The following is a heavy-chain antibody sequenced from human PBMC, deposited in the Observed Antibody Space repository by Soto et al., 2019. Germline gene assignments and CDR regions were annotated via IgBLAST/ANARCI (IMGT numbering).Heavy chain of an antibody. J-gene: IGHJ4*02. CDR2: ISSNGGYK. V-gene: IGHV3-21*01. Sequence: GGSLRLSCAASGFIFSSYTMNWVRQAPGKGLEWVSIISSNGGYKYYADSVKGRFTISRDSAKNSHYLQMNSLRVEDTAVYYCARDALGEYCFDYWGQGTLVTVSS. CDR1: GFIFSSYT. CDR3: ARDALGEYCFDY.